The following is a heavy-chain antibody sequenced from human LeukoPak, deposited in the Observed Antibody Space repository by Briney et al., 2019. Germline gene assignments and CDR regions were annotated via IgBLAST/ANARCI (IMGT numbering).Heavy chain of an antibody. D-gene: IGHD6-19*01. CDR1: GFTFSNYG. CDR2: ISYDGNDS. Sequence: GRSLRLSCVASGFTFSNYGLHWVRQAAGKGLEWVAIISYDGNDSHYVDSVKGRFTISRDNAKNSLYLQMNSLRAEDTALYYCAKADGSYYYYGMDVWGQGTTVTVSS. V-gene: IGHV3-30*18. J-gene: IGHJ6*02. CDR3: AKADGSYYYYGMDV.